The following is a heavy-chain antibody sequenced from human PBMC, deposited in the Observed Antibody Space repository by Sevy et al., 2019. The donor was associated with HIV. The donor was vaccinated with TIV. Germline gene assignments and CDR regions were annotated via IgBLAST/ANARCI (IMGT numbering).Heavy chain of an antibody. CDR1: GFSFSYYG. V-gene: IGHV3-30*18. J-gene: IGHJ6*02. CDR2: ISHDGINE. D-gene: IGHD1-26*01. CDR3: ANAYSWSYSHSYLDALDV. Sequence: GGSLRLSCIGSGFSFSYYGIHWVRQSPGKGLDWVALISHDGINEYYADSVKGRFTISRDNSKNTVYLEMNSLRKEDTAIYFCANAYSWSYSHSYLDALDVWGQGTTVTVSS.